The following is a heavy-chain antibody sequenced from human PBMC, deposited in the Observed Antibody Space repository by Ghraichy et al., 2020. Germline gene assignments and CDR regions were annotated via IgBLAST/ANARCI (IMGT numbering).Heavy chain of an antibody. J-gene: IGHJ3*02. Sequence: GSLRLSCAVYVGSFSGYYWSWIRQPPGKGLEWIGEIKHTTGITNNSPSLKSRLTMLVDTSKNQFSLTLKSVTAADTAVYYCARRRELWSAAEGDAFDMWSQGTMVTVSS. V-gene: IGHV4-34*01. D-gene: IGHD2-21*01. CDR2: IKHTTGIT. CDR1: VGSFSGYY. CDR3: ARRRELWSAAEGDAFDM.